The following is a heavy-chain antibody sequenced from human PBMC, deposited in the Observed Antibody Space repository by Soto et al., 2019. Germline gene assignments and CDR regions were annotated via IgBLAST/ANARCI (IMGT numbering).Heavy chain of an antibody. Sequence: SETLSLTCSVSGGSMSEYFWSWIRQSPGKGLEWIGYIYYLGSTDYNPSLKSRVTISVETSKRQFSLRLTSVTAADTAVYYCARDGYDGSGSPYPAYWGPGTQVTVS. V-gene: IGHV4-59*01. D-gene: IGHD3-10*01. CDR1: GGSMSEYF. CDR2: IYYLGST. CDR3: ARDGYDGSGSPYPAY. J-gene: IGHJ4*02.